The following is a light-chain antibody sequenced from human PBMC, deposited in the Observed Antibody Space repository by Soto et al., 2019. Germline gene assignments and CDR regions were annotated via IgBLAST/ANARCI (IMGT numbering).Light chain of an antibody. CDR3: LQYGIPLWT. V-gene: IGKV3-20*01. J-gene: IGKJ1*01. CDR1: QSVTHNY. Sequence: EIALTQSPGTLSLSPGERATLSCRASQSVTHNYLAWYQQKPGQAPRLLIYGASIGATGIPDRFSGSGSGTDFTLTISRLEPVDFAVYYCLQYGIPLWTFGQGTKVDIK. CDR2: GAS.